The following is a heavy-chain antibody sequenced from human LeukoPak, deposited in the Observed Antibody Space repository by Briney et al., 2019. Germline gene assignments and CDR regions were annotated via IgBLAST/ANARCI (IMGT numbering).Heavy chain of an antibody. Sequence: ASVKVSCKASGYTFTSYDINWVRQATGQGLEWMGWMNPNSGNTGYAQKFQGRVTMTRNTSISTAYMELSSLGSEDTAVYYCARGQLRYFDWLFPFDPWGQGTLVTVSS. V-gene: IGHV1-8*01. CDR2: MNPNSGNT. CDR1: GYTFTSYD. CDR3: ARGQLRYFDWLFPFDP. J-gene: IGHJ5*02. D-gene: IGHD3-9*01.